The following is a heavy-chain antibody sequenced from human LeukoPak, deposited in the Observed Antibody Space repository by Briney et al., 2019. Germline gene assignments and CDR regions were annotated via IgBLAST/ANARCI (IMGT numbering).Heavy chain of an antibody. CDR1: GFTVSSNY. CDR3: ARTGTHGDYDACDI. J-gene: IGHJ3*02. Sequence: GGSLRLSCAASGFTVSSNYMTWVRQAPGKGLEWVSVIYSGGSTYSADSVQGRFTISRDNSKNTLYLQLNSLRAEDTAVDYCARTGTHGDYDACDIWGQGTMVTVSS. V-gene: IGHV3-53*01. CDR2: IYSGGST. D-gene: IGHD4-17*01.